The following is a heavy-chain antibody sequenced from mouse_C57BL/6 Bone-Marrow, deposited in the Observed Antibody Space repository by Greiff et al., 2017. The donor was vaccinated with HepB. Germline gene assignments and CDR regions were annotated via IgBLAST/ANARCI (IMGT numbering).Heavy chain of an antibody. D-gene: IGHD2-5*01. V-gene: IGHV10-1*01. J-gene: IGHJ4*01. CDR1: GFSFNTYA. CDR3: VSRSYYSNYAMDY. Sequence: EVKLVESGGGLVQPKGSLKLSCAASGFSFNTYAMNWVRQAPGKGLEWVARIRSKSNNYATYYADSVKDRFTISRDDSESMLYLQMNNLKTEDTAMYYCVSRSYYSNYAMDYWGQGTSVTVSS. CDR2: IRSKSNNYAT.